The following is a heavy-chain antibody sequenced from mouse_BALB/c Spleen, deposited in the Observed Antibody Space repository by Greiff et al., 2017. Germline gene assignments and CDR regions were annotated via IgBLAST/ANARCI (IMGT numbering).Heavy chain of an antibody. Sequence: EVKVEESGPGLVKPSQSLSLTCTVTGYSITSDYAWNWIRQFPGNKLEWMGYISYSGSTSYNPSLKSRISITRDTSKNQFFLQLNSVTTEDTATYYCARRGYRYDGDYWGQGTTLTVSS. CDR3: ARRGYRYDGDY. CDR2: ISYSGST. D-gene: IGHD2-14*01. V-gene: IGHV3-2*02. J-gene: IGHJ2*01. CDR1: GYSITSDYA.